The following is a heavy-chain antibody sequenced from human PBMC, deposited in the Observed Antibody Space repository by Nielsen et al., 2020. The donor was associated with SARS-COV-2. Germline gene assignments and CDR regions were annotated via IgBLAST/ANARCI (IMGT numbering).Heavy chain of an antibody. CDR3: ARAAYYYDSSGYYEDISLDY. V-gene: IGHV3-21*01. D-gene: IGHD3-22*01. CDR1: GFTFSSYS. CDR2: ISSSSSYI. J-gene: IGHJ4*02. Sequence: GGSLRLSCAASGFTFSSYSMNWVRQAPGKGLEWVSSISSSSSYIYYADSVKGRFTISRDNAKNSLYLQMNSLRAEDTAVYYCARAAYYYDSSGYYEDISLDYWGQGTLVTVSS.